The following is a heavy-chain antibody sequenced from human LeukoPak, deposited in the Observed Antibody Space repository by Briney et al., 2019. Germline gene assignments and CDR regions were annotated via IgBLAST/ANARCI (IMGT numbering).Heavy chain of an antibody. Sequence: PSETLSLTCTVSGGSISSYYWSWIRQPAGKGLEWIGRIYTSGSTNYNPSLKSRVTMSVDTSNQFSLKLSSVTAADTAVYYCAREGVWGSYRYWGQGTLVTVSS. CDR3: AREGVWGSYRY. D-gene: IGHD3-16*02. CDR2: IYTSGST. V-gene: IGHV4-4*07. CDR1: GGSISSYY. J-gene: IGHJ4*02.